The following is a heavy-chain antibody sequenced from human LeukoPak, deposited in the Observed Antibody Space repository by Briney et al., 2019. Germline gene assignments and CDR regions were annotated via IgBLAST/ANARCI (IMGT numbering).Heavy chain of an antibody. CDR3: ARSAPATQFDY. J-gene: IGHJ4*02. V-gene: IGHV3-72*01. D-gene: IGHD4/OR15-4a*01. CDR1: GFTFSDHY. CDR2: TRNKAHSYST. Sequence: PGRSLRLSCAASGFTFSDHYMDWVRQAPGKGLEWVGRTRNKAHSYSTEYAASVKGRFTISRDESKNSLFLQMNSLKTEDTAVYYCARSAPATQFDYWGQGTLVTVSS.